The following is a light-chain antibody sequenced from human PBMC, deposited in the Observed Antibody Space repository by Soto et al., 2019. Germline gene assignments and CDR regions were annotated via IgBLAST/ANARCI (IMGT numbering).Light chain of an antibody. Sequence: IVLTQSPATLSLSPGEKSTLSCRASQSVTHYLAWYQHKPGQXPRXXIYDASSRATGIPARFSGSGSGTDFTITISSLEPEDFEVYYCQQRSNWPITFGQGTRLEIK. CDR2: DAS. J-gene: IGKJ5*01. CDR3: QQRSNWPIT. V-gene: IGKV3-11*01. CDR1: QSVTHY.